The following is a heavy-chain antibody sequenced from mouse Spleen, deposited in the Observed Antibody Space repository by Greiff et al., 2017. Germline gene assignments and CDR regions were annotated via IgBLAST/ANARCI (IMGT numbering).Heavy chain of an antibody. CDR1: GFTFSSYA. CDR3: ARHKDYRYDDYFDY. V-gene: IGHV5-9-3*01. D-gene: IGHD2-14*01. CDR2: ISSGGSYT. Sequence: EVQGVESGGGLVKPGGSLKLSCAASGFTFSSYAMSWVRQTPEKRLEWVATISSGGSYTYYPDSVKGRFTISRDNAKNTLYLQMSSLRSEDTAMYYCARHKDYRYDDYFDYWGQGTTLTVSS. J-gene: IGHJ2*01.